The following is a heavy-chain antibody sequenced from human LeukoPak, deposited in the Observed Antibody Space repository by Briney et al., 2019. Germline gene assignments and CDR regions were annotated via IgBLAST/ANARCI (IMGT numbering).Heavy chain of an antibody. D-gene: IGHD6-13*01. CDR2: IYYSGST. CDR1: GGSISSSSYY. V-gene: IGHV4-39*07. Sequence: SETLSLTCTVSGGSISSSSYYWGWIRQPPGKGLEWIGSIYYSGSTYYNPSLKSRVTISVDTSKNQFSLKLSSVTAADTAVYYCARGGSSNWTPFDYWGQGTLVTFSS. J-gene: IGHJ4*02. CDR3: ARGGSSNWTPFDY.